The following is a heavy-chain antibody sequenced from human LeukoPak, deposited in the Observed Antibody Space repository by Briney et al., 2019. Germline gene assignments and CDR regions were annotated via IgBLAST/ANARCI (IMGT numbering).Heavy chain of an antibody. CDR3: ARSLWYYDS. Sequence: SETLSLTCTVSGGSISSYYWSWIRQPPGKGLEWIGYIYYSGSTNYNPTLKSRVTISVDTSKNQFSLKLSSVTAADTAVYYCARSLWYYDSWGQGTLVTVSS. CDR1: GGSISSYY. D-gene: IGHD3-22*01. CDR2: IYYSGST. J-gene: IGHJ4*02. V-gene: IGHV4-59*01.